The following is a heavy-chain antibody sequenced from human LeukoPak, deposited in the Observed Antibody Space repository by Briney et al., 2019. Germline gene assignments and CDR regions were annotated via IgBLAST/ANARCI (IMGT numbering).Heavy chain of an antibody. Sequence: SETLSLTCTVSGGSISSYYWSWIRQPPGKGLEWIGYIYYSGSTNYNPSLKSRVIISVDTSKNQFSLKLSSVTAADTAVYYCARDRAHSGSYSNWFDPWGQGTLVTVSS. V-gene: IGHV4-59*01. D-gene: IGHD1-26*01. CDR2: IYYSGST. CDR3: ARDRAHSGSYSNWFDP. J-gene: IGHJ5*02. CDR1: GGSISSYY.